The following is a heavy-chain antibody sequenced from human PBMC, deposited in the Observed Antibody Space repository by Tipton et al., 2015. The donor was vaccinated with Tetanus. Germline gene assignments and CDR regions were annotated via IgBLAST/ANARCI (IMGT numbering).Heavy chain of an antibody. J-gene: IGHJ3*02. CDR3: ARWGDASGSTNLYAFDI. CDR1: GFIFSSYT. Sequence: SLRLSCEVSGFIFSSYTMNWVRQAPGKGPEWVSSISSTSSYIYHADSVKGRFTISRDNAKNSLYLQMDSLRAEDTAVYYCARWGDASGSTNLYAFDIWGQGTMVSVSS. D-gene: IGHD3-10*01. CDR2: ISSTSSYI. V-gene: IGHV3-21*01.